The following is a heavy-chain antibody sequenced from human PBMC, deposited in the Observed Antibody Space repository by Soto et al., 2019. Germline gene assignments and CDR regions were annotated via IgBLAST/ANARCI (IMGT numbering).Heavy chain of an antibody. CDR2: IIPLLNSP. CDR3: ARESSSPNYYYYGMDV. D-gene: IGHD6-6*01. J-gene: IGHJ6*02. V-gene: IGHV1-69*01. CDR1: GGTFSSYA. Sequence: QVHLVQSGAEVKKPGSSVKVSCRASGGTFSSYAVSWVRQAPGLGLEWMGVIIPLLNSPKYEQKFQGRVTISADASATTVSMELSSLRSEDTAVYYCARESSSPNYYYYGMDVWGQGTTVTVSS.